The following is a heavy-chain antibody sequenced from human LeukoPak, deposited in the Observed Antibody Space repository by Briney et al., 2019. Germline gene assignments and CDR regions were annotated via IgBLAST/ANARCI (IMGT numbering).Heavy chain of an antibody. V-gene: IGHV3-64*01. Sequence: GGSLRLSCAAPVFTFSSYAMPWVRQTPGKGLEYVSAISSNGGITYYANSVKGRFTISRDNSKNTLYLQMGSLRAEDMAVYYCARGPDLYCSSTSCYASDYWGQGTLVTVSS. CDR2: ISSNGGIT. J-gene: IGHJ4*02. CDR3: ARGPDLYCSSTSCYASDY. D-gene: IGHD2-2*01. CDR1: VFTFSSYA.